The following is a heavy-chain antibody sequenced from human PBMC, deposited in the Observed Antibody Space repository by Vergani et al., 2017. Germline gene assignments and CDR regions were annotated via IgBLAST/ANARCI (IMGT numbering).Heavy chain of an antibody. CDR3: ARDYNGWSYFDY. Sequence: QVQLQESGPGLVTPSETLSLTCTVSGGSLSSYYWSWIRQPPGKGLEWIGYIYYSGSNNLTPSLMSRVTISVHTSKNQFSLKVSSVTAADTAVYYCARDYNGWSYFDYWGQGTLVTVSS. V-gene: IGHV4-59*01. J-gene: IGHJ4*02. CDR1: GGSLSSYY. CDR2: IYYSGSN. D-gene: IGHD6-19*01.